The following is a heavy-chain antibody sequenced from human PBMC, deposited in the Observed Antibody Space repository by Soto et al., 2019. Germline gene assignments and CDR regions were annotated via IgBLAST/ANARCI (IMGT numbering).Heavy chain of an antibody. D-gene: IGHD2-21*01. CDR3: ASGPSRRRLNYLDP. V-gene: IGHV3-11*06. Sequence: GVSLRLPWSASACTLSDYHRTWLSQAPGKGPECISNISFGSSFTTCADSVLARTAIYRDNAKNTLYPQMNGLRVEDTAVNYCASGPSRRRLNYLDPRGQG. CDR2: ISFGSSFT. J-gene: IGHJ5*02. CDR1: ACTLSDYH.